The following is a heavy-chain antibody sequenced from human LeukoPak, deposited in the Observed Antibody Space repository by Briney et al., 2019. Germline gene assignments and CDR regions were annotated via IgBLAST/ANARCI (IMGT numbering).Heavy chain of an antibody. CDR3: VRNFATGD. D-gene: IGHD1-14*01. CDR1: GFTFSSHL. J-gene: IGHJ4*02. CDR2: IKGDGTAP. Sequence: GGSLRLSCAASGFTFSSHLMHWVRQAQGTGLVWVSSIKGDGTAPNYADPVKGRFTISRDNAKSTLYLQMSSLRVEDTAVYHCVRNFATGDWGQGTLVTVSS. V-gene: IGHV3-74*01.